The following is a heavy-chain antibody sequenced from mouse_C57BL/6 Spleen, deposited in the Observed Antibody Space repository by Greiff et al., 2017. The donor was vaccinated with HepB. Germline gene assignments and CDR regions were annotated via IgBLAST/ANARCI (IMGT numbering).Heavy chain of an antibody. D-gene: IGHD3-1*01. CDR3: ARDRRGPFDY. V-gene: IGHV3-6*01. CDR2: ISYDGSN. CDR1: GYSITSGYY. J-gene: IGHJ2*01. Sequence: EVKLQESGPGLVKPSQSLSLTCSVTGYSITSGYYWNWIRQFPGNKLEWMGYISYDGSNNYNPSLKNRISITRDTSKNQFFLKLNSVTTEDTATYYCARDRRGPFDYWGQGTTLTVSS.